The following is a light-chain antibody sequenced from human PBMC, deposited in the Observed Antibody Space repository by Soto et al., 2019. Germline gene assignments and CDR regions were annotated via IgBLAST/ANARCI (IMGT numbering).Light chain of an antibody. J-gene: IGKJ4*01. CDR2: EAS. V-gene: IGKV1-5*01. CDR1: QSISSW. CDR3: QQTRSYPST. Sequence: DIQMTQSPSTLSASVGDRVTNTCRASQSISSWLAWYQQKPGKAPKLLIYEASILQSGVPSRFSGSGSGTDFTLSISSLQAEDFAPYYSQQTRSYPSTFGGGTKVDI.